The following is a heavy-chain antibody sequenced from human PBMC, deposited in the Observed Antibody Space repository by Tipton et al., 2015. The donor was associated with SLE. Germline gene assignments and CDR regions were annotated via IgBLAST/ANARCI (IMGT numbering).Heavy chain of an antibody. CDR2: VFYSGST. D-gene: IGHD4-23*01. CDR3: ASGGYGGNFLGWFDP. Sequence: TLSLTCTITGGSFSSFYWSWMRQPPGKGLEWIGYVFYSGSTSYNPSLKSRATISLDTSKNQFSLKLTSVTAADTAFYYCASGGYGGNFLGWFDPWGQGTLVTVSS. V-gene: IGHV4-59*07. CDR1: GGSFSSFY. J-gene: IGHJ5*02.